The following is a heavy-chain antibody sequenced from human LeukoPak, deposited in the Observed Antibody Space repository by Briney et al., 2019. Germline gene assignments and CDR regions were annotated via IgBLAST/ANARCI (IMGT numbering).Heavy chain of an antibody. CDR1: GYTFTSYG. Sequence: AAVKVSCKASGYTFTSYGISWVRQAPGQGLEWMGWISAYNGNTNYAQKLQGRVTMTTDTSTSTAYMELRSLRSDDTAVYYCARSRPGYSSSSPWGQGTLVTVSS. CDR2: ISAYNGNT. J-gene: IGHJ5*02. D-gene: IGHD6-6*01. CDR3: ARSRPGYSSSSP. V-gene: IGHV1-18*01.